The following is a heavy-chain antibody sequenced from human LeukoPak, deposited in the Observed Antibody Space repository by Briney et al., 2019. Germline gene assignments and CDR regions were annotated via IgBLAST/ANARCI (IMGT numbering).Heavy chain of an antibody. CDR1: GGSISSSNW. V-gene: IGHV4-4*02. CDR2: IHHSGTI. J-gene: IGHJ5*02. CDR3: ARGGDTPFDP. Sequence: SGTLSLTCAVSGGSISSSNWWSWARQPPGKGLEWIGEIHHSGTINYNPSLRSRVTISVDKSKNQFSLNLISVTAADTAVYYCARGGDTPFDPWGQGTLITVSS. D-gene: IGHD2-21*02.